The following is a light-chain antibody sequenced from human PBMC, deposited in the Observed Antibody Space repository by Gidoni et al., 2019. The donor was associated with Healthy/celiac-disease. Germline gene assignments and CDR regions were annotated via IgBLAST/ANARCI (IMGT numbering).Light chain of an antibody. CDR3: AAWDDSLSGWV. CDR2: RNN. Sequence: QSVLPQPPSASGTPGQGVTISCSGSSSNIGSNYVYWYQQLPGTAPKLLIYRNNQRPSGVPDRFSGSKSGTSASLAISGLRSEDEADYYCAAWDDSLSGWVFGGGTKLTVL. V-gene: IGLV1-47*01. CDR1: SSNIGSNY. J-gene: IGLJ3*02.